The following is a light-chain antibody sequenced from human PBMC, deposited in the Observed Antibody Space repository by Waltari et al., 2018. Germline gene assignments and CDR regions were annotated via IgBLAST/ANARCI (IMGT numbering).Light chain of an antibody. CDR3: SSYTTSNAPGV. V-gene: IGLV2-14*01. Sequence: QSALTQPASVPGSPGQSITISCTGTDSDVGAYHFVSWYRQHPGKAPHLIIYEVSERPPGISDRVSVSKSDNTASLTISGLQADDEAVYYCSSYTTSNAPGVFGTGTKVTVL. J-gene: IGLJ1*01. CDR2: EVS. CDR1: DSDVGAYHF.